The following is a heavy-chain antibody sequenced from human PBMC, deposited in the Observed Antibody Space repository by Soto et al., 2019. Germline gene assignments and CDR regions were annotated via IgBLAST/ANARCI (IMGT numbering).Heavy chain of an antibody. V-gene: IGHV4-31*03. CDR3: ARGYCSSTSCFDP. D-gene: IGHD2-2*01. CDR2: IYYSGST. Sequence: SETLSLTCSVSGGSISSGGYYWSWIRQHPGKGLEWIGYIYYSGSTSYNPPLKSRVTISVDTSKNQFSLKLSSVTAADTAVYYCARGYCSSTSCFDPWGQGTLVTVSS. CDR1: GGSISSGGYY. J-gene: IGHJ5*02.